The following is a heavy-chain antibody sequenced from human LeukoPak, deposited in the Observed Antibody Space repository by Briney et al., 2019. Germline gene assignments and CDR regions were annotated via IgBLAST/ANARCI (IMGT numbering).Heavy chain of an antibody. CDR2: ISRGVGST. J-gene: IGHJ4*02. V-gene: IGHV3-23*01. D-gene: IGHD2-2*02. CDR3: AKVDHTLVGFDY. CDR1: GFTFSRYD. Sequence: GGSLRLSCAASGFTFSRYDLSWVRQAPGKGLECVSTISRGVGSTYYADSVKGRFTISRDNSKNTLYLQMNSLRAEDTAVYYCAKVDHTLVGFDYWGQGTLVTVSS.